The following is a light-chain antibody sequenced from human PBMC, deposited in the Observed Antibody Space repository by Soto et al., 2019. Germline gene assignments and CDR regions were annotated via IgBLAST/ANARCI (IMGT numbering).Light chain of an antibody. CDR2: EGS. V-gene: IGLV2-23*01. CDR1: SSDVGSYNL. CDR3: CSYAGSSTVV. J-gene: IGLJ2*01. Sequence: QSVPTQPASVSGSPGQSITISCTGTSSDVGSYNLVSWYQQHPGKAPKLIIYEGSTRPSGVSNRFSGSKSGNTASLTISGLQAEDEADYYCCSYAGSSTVVFGGGTQLTVL.